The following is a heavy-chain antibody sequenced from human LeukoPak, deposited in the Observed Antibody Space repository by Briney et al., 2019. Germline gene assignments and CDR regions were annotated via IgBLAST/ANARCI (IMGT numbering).Heavy chain of an antibody. CDR1: GGSISSGSYY. CDR3: AREMSWDSGDAFDP. D-gene: IGHD4-17*01. J-gene: IGHJ5*02. V-gene: IGHV4-61*02. Sequence: SETLSLTCTVSGGSISSGSYYWSWIRQPAGKGLEWIGRIYTSGSTNYNPSLKSRVTISVDTSKNQFSLKLSSVTAADTAVYYCAREMSWDSGDAFDPWGQGTLVTVSS. CDR2: IYTSGST.